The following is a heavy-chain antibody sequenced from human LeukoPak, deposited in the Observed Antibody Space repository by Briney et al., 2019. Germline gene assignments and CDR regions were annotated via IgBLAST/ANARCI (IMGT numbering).Heavy chain of an antibody. V-gene: IGHV4-34*01. CDR2: IYHSGGT. Sequence: PSETLSLTCAVYGGSFSGYYWSWIRQPPGKTLEWIGEIYHSGGTNYNPSLKSRVTISVDASKNQFSLKLSSVTAADTAVYYCARHHGRDGYNYHWYFDLWGRGTLVTVSS. CDR3: ARHHGRDGYNYHWYFDL. D-gene: IGHD5-24*01. CDR1: GGSFSGYY. J-gene: IGHJ2*01.